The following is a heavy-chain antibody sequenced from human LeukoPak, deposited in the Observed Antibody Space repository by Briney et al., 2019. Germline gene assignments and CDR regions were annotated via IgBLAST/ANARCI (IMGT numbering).Heavy chain of an antibody. Sequence: SETLSLTCTVSGGSISSYYWSWIRQPPGKGLEWIGNIYYSGSTYYNPSLKSRVNISVDTSKNQFSLKLTSVTAADTAVYYCARSQFYGSGSYQGRWFDPWGQGTLVTVSS. CDR3: ARSQFYGSGSYQGRWFDP. D-gene: IGHD3-10*01. V-gene: IGHV4-59*12. CDR1: GGSISSYY. CDR2: IYYSGST. J-gene: IGHJ5*02.